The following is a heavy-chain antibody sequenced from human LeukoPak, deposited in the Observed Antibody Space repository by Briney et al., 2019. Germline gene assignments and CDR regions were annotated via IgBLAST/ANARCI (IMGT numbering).Heavy chain of an antibody. CDR3: ARVPQYYDFWSGFVAFDI. V-gene: IGHV1-69*05. CDR1: GGTFSSYA. J-gene: IGHJ3*02. CDR2: IIPIFGTA. D-gene: IGHD3-3*01. Sequence: ASVKVSCKASGGTFSSYAISWVRQAPGQGLEWMGGIIPIFGTANYAQKFQGRVTITTDESTSTAYMELSSLRSEDTAVYYCARVPQYYDFWSGFVAFDIWGQGTMVTVSS.